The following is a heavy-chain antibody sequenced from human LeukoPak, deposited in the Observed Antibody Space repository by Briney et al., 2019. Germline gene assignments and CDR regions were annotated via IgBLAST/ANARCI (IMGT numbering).Heavy chain of an antibody. J-gene: IGHJ4*02. CDR2: IIPIFGTA. Sequence: GASVKVSCKASGGTFSSYAISWVRQAPGQGLEWMGGIIPIFGTANYAQKFQGRVTITTDESTSTAYMELSSLRSEDTAVYYCARDFQLLSTFDYWGQGTLVTVSS. D-gene: IGHD2-2*01. CDR3: ARDFQLLSTFDY. V-gene: IGHV1-69*05. CDR1: GGTFSSYA.